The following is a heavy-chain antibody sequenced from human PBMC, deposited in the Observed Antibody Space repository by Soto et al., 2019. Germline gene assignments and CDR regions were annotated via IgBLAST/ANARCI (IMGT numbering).Heavy chain of an antibody. CDR2: IDPRDSNT. J-gene: IGHJ4*02. CDR3: ARRTYRSCWRHYFDY. Sequence: GESLKISCKASGYSFTSNWIGWVRQMPGKGLEWMGFIDPRDSNTRYSPSFQGQVTISADKSVSTAYLQWTSLKASDTAMYYCARRTYRSCWRHYFDYWGQGTLVTVSS. CDR1: GYSFTSNW. D-gene: IGHD6-19*01. V-gene: IGHV5-51*01.